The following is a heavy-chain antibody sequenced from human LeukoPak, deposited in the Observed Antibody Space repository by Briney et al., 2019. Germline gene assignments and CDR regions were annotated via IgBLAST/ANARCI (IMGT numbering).Heavy chain of an antibody. CDR1: GVSVSSYY. CDR3: ARDGGYSYDP. CDR2: LYSSGTT. Sequence: SETLSLTCTVSGVSVSSYYWSWIRQPAGKGLEWIGRLYSSGTTHYNPSLKSRVTMSVDTSKNQFSLKLTSVTVADTAVYYCARDGGYSYDPWGQGTLVTVSS. J-gene: IGHJ5*02. D-gene: IGHD5-18*01. V-gene: IGHV4-4*07.